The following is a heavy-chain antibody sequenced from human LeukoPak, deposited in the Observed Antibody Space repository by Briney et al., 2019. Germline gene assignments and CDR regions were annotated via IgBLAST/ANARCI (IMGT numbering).Heavy chain of an antibody. CDR2: DGSDK. D-gene: IGHD4-17*01. CDR3: ARSEDETMTTTDY. J-gene: IGHJ4*02. CDR1: GFSFSSYG. V-gene: IGHV3-30*12. Sequence: GGSLRLSCAASGFSFSSYGMHWVRQAPGKGLDWVSFDGSDKYYGDSVKGRFTISRDNSKNTLYLLMNSLRAEDTAVYYCARSEDETMTTTDYWGQGTLVTVSS.